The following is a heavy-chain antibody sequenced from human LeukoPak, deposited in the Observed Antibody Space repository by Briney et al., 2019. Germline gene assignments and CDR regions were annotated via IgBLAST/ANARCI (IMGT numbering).Heavy chain of an antibody. V-gene: IGHV3-33*01. CDR2: IWYDGSNK. D-gene: IGHD3-22*01. Sequence: GGSLRLSCAASGFTFGSYGMHWVRQAPGKGLEWVAVIWYDGSNKYYADSVKGRFTISRDNSKNTLYLQMNSLRAEDTAVYYCARDNTYDSSGYLYYWDQGTLVTVSS. CDR1: GFTFGSYG. CDR3: ARDNTYDSSGYLYY. J-gene: IGHJ4*02.